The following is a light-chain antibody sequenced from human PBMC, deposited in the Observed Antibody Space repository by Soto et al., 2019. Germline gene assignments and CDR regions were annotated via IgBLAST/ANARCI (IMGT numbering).Light chain of an antibody. J-gene: IGKJ4*01. CDR3: QQRSNWPPT. CDR1: QSVRGY. CDR2: DTS. Sequence: EIVLTQSPATLSLSPGERATLSCRASQSVRGYLVWYQQKPGQAPRLFIYDTSNRATGIPARFSGSGSGTDFTLTISSLEPEDFAVYYCQQRSNWPPTFGGGTKVEIK. V-gene: IGKV3-11*01.